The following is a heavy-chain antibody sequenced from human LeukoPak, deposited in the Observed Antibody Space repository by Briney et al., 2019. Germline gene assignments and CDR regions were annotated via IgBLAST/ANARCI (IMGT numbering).Heavy chain of an antibody. CDR3: AKRPAIVVVPAASFIDY. D-gene: IGHD2-2*01. V-gene: IGHV3-23*01. J-gene: IGHJ4*02. CDR1: GFTFSSYA. CDR2: ISGSGGST. Sequence: GGSLRLSCAASGFTFSSYAMSWVRQAPGKGLEWASAISGSGGSTYYADSVKGRFTISRDNSKNTLYLQMNSLRAEDTAVYYCAKRPAIVVVPAASFIDYWGQGTLVTVSS.